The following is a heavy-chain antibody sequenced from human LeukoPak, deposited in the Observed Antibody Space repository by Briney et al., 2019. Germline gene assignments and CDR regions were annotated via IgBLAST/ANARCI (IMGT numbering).Heavy chain of an antibody. V-gene: IGHV3-23*01. J-gene: IGHJ4*02. Sequence: QPGGSLRLSCAASGFTFSSFGMSWVRQAPGKGLEWVAAISGSGANTHYADSVKGRFTISRDNSKNTLNLHMNSPIAEDTALYYYAKVDYDFWSGYYFRYFDYWGQGTLVTVSS. D-gene: IGHD3-3*01. CDR1: GFTFSSFG. CDR3: AKVDYDFWSGYYFRYFDY. CDR2: ISGSGANT.